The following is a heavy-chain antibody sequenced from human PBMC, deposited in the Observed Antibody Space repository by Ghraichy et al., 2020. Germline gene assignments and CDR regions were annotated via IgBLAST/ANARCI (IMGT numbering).Heavy chain of an antibody. CDR1: GFSFSASS. J-gene: IGHJ6*02. CDR2: INHNGSDK. Sequence: GGSLRLSCAASGFSFSASSMTWIRQAPGKGLEWVSKINHNGSDKNYVDSVKGRFTVSRDNAENSVHMEMNILRVEDTAVYYCERSHYGMDIWGQVSTVTVSS. CDR3: ERSHYGMDI. V-gene: IGHV3-7*03.